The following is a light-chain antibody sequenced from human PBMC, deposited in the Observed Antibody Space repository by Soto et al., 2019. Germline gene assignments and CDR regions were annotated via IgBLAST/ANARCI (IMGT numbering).Light chain of an antibody. CDR1: SSNIGAGYD. J-gene: IGLJ1*01. V-gene: IGLV1-40*01. CDR2: GNS. Sequence: QSVLTQPPSVSGAPGQRVTISCTGSSSNIGAGYDVHWYQQLPGTAPKLLIYGNSNRPSGVPDRFSGSKSGTSASLAITGLQAEDEADYYCQSYDSSLSQVFGTGPSSPS. CDR3: QSYDSSLSQV.